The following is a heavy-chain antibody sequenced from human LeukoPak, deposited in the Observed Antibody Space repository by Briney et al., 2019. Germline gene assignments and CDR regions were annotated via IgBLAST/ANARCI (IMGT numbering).Heavy chain of an antibody. J-gene: IGHJ4*02. CDR2: IRSKADSYTT. CDR3: RAAADLNDY. V-gene: IGHV3-73*01. CDR1: GFTFSGSA. D-gene: IGHD6-13*01. Sequence: GGSLKLSCAASGFTFSGSAMHWVRQASGRGLEWLGRIRSKADSYTTAYAASVKGRFIVSRDDSKNTAYLQMNSLKTEDTAVYYCRAAADLNDYWGQGTLVTVSS.